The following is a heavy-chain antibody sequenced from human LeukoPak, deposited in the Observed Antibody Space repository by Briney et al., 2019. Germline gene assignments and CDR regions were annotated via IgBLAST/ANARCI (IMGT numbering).Heavy chain of an antibody. CDR1: RLTFSSYD. J-gene: IGHJ4*02. CDR2: IRYDVSSK. D-gene: IGHD5-18*01. CDR3: AKAQYTYGLGFYTFDS. Sequence: GGSLRLSCAASRLTFSSYDMHWVRQAPGKGLEWVAVIRYDVSSKYYSESVKGRFTISRDNSKNTLYLQMNSLRADDTALYYCAKAQYTYGLGFYTFDSWGQGTLVTVSS. V-gene: IGHV3-33*03.